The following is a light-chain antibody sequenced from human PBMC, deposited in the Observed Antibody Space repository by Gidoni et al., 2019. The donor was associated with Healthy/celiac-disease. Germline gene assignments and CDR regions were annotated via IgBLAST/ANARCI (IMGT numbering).Light chain of an antibody. V-gene: IGKV1-39*01. CDR3: QQSYSTPFT. J-gene: IGKJ3*01. CDR1: QSISSY. CDR2: AAS. Sequence: GDRVTITCRASQSISSYLNRYQQKPGKAPKPLIYAASSLRSGVPSRFSGSGSGTDFTLTISSLQPEDFATYYCQQSYSTPFTFGPGTKVDIK.